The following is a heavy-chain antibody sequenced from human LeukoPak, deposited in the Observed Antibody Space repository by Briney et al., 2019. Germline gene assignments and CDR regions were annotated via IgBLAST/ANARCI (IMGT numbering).Heavy chain of an antibody. V-gene: IGHV4-39*07. D-gene: IGHD3-3*01. CDR3: ARAPDFGVVIPRYYFDY. CDR2: IYYSGST. J-gene: IGHJ4*02. CDR1: GGSISSSSYY. Sequence: PSETLSLTCTVSGGSISSSSYYWGWIRQPPGKGLEWIGSIYYSGSTYYNPSLKSRVTISVDTSKNQFSLKLSSVTAADTAVYYCARAPDFGVVIPRYYFDYWGQGTLVTVSS.